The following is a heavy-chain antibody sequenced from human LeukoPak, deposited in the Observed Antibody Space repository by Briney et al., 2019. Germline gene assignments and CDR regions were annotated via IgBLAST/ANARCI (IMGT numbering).Heavy chain of an antibody. CDR3: ARAVLLRYYYGSGSPSACFDY. CDR1: GFTFSSYW. J-gene: IGHJ4*02. CDR2: IKQDGSEK. D-gene: IGHD3-10*01. Sequence: PGGSLRLSCAASGFTFSSYWMSWVRQAPGKGLEWVANIKQDGSEKYYVDSVKGRFTISRDNAKNSLYLQMNSLRAEDTAVYYCARAVLLRYYYGSGSPSACFDYWGQGTLVTVSS. V-gene: IGHV3-7*01.